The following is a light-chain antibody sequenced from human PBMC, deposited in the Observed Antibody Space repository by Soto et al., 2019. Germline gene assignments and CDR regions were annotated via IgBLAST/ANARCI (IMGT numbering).Light chain of an antibody. CDR2: AAS. CDR3: QKYNSAPLT. Sequence: GDRVTITCRASQGIGVYLAWFQQKPGKVPKLLIYAASALQSGVPSRFIGSGSGTDFTLTISSLQPEDIATYYCQKYNSAPLTFGGGTKVDIK. J-gene: IGKJ4*01. V-gene: IGKV1-27*01. CDR1: QGIGVY.